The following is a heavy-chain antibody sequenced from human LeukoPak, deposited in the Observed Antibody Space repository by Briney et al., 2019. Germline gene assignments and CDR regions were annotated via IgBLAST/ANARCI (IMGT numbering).Heavy chain of an antibody. CDR3: AKDLARYCSGGRCTREFDS. CDR1: GFTFSNYA. J-gene: IGHJ4*02. CDR2: VIGSGGTT. Sequence: GGSLRLSCAASGFTFSNYAVSWVRQGPGKGLEWVSAVIGSGGTTFYADSVKVRFTISRDNSNATVSLEMNSLRVEEPALYYCAKDLARYCSGGRCTREFDSWGQGTLVTVSS. V-gene: IGHV3-23*01. D-gene: IGHD2-15*01.